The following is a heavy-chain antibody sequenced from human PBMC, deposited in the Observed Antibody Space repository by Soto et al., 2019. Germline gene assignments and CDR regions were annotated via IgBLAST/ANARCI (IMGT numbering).Heavy chain of an antibody. CDR2: ISYDGSNK. CDR3: AREGWGYQLSGAIDY. V-gene: IGHV3-30-3*01. Sequence: GGSLRLSCAASGFTFSSYAMHWVRQAPGKGLEWVAVISYDGSNKYYADSVKGRFTISRDNSKNTLYLQMNSLRAEDTAVYYCAREGWGYQLSGAIDYWGQGTLVTVSS. D-gene: IGHD2-2*01. J-gene: IGHJ4*02. CDR1: GFTFSSYA.